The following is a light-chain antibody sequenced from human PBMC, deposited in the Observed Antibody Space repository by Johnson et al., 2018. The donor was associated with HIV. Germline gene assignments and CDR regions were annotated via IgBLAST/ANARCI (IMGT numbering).Light chain of an antibody. Sequence: QSVLTQPPSVSAAPGQKVTISCSGSNSNIGNNYVSWYQQLPGTAPKLLIYDNNKRPSGITDRFSGSKSGTSATLGITGLQTGDEADYYCGTWDSSLSAGDVFGTGTKVTVL. CDR3: GTWDSSLSAGDV. CDR1: NSNIGNNY. J-gene: IGLJ1*01. CDR2: DNN. V-gene: IGLV1-51*01.